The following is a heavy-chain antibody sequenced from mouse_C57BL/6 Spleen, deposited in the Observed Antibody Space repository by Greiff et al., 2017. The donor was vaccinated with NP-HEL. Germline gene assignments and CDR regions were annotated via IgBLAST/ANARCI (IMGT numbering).Heavy chain of an antibody. CDR1: GYTFTEYT. CDR3: AGHGSFCADYSYVFDA. D-gene: IGHD2-14*01. V-gene: IGHV1-62-2*01. J-gene: IGHJ2*01. Sequence: QVQLQQSGAELVKPGASVKLSCKASGYTFTEYTLHWVKQRSGQGLEWIGWFYPGSGSIKYNEKFKDKATLTADKSSSTVFMELSRLSSEDSSVYCCAGHGSFCADYSYVFDAWGQGTTLTVSS. CDR2: FYPGSGSI.